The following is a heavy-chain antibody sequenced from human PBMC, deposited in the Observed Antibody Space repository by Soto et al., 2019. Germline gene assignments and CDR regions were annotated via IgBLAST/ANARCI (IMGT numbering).Heavy chain of an antibody. V-gene: IGHV3-30*18. CDR2: ISYDGSNK. J-gene: IGHJ4*02. D-gene: IGHD2-15*01. CDR1: GCTFSSYG. Sequence: GGSLRLSCAASGCTFSSYGMHWGRQAPGKGLEWVAVISYDGSNKYYADSVKGRFTISRDNSKNTLYLQMNSLRAEDTAVYYCAKDLPIVVVVAAVSRSVLSYCGQGTLVPVSS. CDR3: AKDLPIVVVVAAVSRSVLSY.